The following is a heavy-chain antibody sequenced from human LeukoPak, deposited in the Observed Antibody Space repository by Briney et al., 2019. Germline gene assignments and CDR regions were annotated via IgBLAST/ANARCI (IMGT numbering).Heavy chain of an antibody. J-gene: IGHJ2*01. D-gene: IGHD5-18*01. CDR1: GFTFSSYG. CDR3: AKDTASSWWYFDL. CDR2: IGGSGGTT. Sequence: GGSLRLSCAASGFTFSSYGMNWVRQAPGKGLEWVSAIGGSGGTTYYADSVKGRFTISRDNSKNTLYLQMNSLRAEDTAVYYCAKDTASSWWYFDLWGRGTLVTVSS. V-gene: IGHV3-23*01.